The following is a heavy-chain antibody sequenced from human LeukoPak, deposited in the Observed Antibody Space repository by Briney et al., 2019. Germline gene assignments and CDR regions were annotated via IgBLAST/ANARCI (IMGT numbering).Heavy chain of an antibody. D-gene: IGHD3-22*01. CDR3: ARENSSGYYGSYYFDY. J-gene: IGHJ4*02. Sequence: GGSLRLSCAASGSTFSSYAMHWVRQAPGKGLEWVAVISYDGSNKYYADSVKGRFTISRDNSKNTLYLQMNSLRAEDTAVYYCARENSSGYYGSYYFDYWGQGTLVTVSS. CDR2: ISYDGSNK. CDR1: GSTFSSYA. V-gene: IGHV3-30-3*01.